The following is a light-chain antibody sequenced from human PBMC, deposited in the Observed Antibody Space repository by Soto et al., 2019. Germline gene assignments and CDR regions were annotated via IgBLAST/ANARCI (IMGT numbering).Light chain of an antibody. CDR1: SSNIGNNY. CDR2: ENN. CDR3: ATWDNSLSAWV. V-gene: IGLV1-51*02. J-gene: IGLJ3*02. Sequence: QSVLTQPPSVSAAPGQKVTISCSGSSSNIGNNYVSWYQQLPGTAPKLLIYENNKRPSGIPDRFSGSKSATSATLGITGLQTGDEADYYCATWDNSLSAWVLGGGTKVTVL.